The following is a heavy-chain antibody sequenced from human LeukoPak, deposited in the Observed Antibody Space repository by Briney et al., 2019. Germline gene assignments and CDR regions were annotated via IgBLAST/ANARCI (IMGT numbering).Heavy chain of an antibody. CDR1: GFTFSSYA. CDR3: ARDSSGWSSYYHYGMDV. J-gene: IGHJ6*02. CDR2: ISYDGSNK. V-gene: IGHV3-30-3*01. D-gene: IGHD6-19*01. Sequence: PGGSLRLSCAASGFTFSSYAMHWVRQAPGKGLEWVAVISYDGSNKYYADSVKGRFTISRDNSKNTLYLQMNSLRAEDTAVYYCARDSSGWSSYYHYGMDVWGQGTTVTVSS.